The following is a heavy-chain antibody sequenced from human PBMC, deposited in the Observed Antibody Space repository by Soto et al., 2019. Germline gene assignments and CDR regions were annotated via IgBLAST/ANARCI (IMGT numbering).Heavy chain of an antibody. J-gene: IGHJ4*02. CDR2: ISGSGGST. CDR1: GFTFSSYA. CDR3: AKSIVAVDGPVDY. V-gene: IGHV3-23*01. Sequence: EVQLLESGGGLVQPGASLRLSCAASGFTFSSYAMSWVRQAPGKGLEWVSTISGSGGSTHYADSVKGQFTISRDNSKNMLYMQVNSLRAEDTAVYYCAKSIVAVDGPVDYWGPGTLVTVSS. D-gene: IGHD6-19*01.